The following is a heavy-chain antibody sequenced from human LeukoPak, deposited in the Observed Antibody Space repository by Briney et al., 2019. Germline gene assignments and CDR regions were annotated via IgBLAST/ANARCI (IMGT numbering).Heavy chain of an antibody. V-gene: IGHV3-21*01. D-gene: IGHD6-19*01. CDR1: GFTFSSYS. Sequence: GGSLRLSCAASGFTFSSYSMNWVRQAPGKGLEWVSSISSSSSYIYYADSVKGRFTIPRDNAKNSLYLQMNSLRAEDTAVYYCARDGIAVAGATWGQGTLVSVSS. J-gene: IGHJ4*02. CDR3: ARDGIAVAGAT. CDR2: ISSSSSYI.